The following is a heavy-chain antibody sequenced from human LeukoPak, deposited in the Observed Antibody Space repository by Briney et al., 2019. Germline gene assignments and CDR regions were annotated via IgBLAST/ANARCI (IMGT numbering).Heavy chain of an antibody. CDR2: ISHSGSSI. Sequence: GGSLRLCCVASGFTFSNYLMNWVRQAPGKGLEWVSGISHSGSSIYYVDSVKGRFTISRDNSKNTLYLQMDRLRVEDTAVYYCAMALDYWGQGTLVTVSS. CDR1: GFTFSNYL. J-gene: IGHJ4*02. CDR3: AMALDY. V-gene: IGHV3-23*01.